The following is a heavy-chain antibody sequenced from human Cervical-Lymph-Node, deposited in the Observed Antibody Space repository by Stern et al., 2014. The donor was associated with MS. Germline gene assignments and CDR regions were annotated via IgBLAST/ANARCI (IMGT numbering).Heavy chain of an antibody. CDR3: AKSTVTSLSDY. CDR1: GLTFSSYA. V-gene: IGHV3-23*04. CDR2: ISGSGGST. D-gene: IGHD4-17*01. J-gene: IGHJ4*02. Sequence: EVQLVESGGGLVQPGGSLRLSCVASGLTFSSYAMTWVRQAPGTGLEGVSAISGSGGSTYYADSVKGRFTISRDNSKNTLYLQMNSLRAEDTAVYYCAKSTVTSLSDYWGQGTLVTVSS.